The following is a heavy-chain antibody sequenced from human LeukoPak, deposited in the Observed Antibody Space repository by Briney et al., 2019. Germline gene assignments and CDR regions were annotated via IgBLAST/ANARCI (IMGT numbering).Heavy chain of an antibody. J-gene: IGHJ3*02. V-gene: IGHV4-34*01. CDR2: INHSGST. CDR1: GGSFSGYY. Sequence: KPSETLSLTCAVYGGSFSGYYWSWIRQPPGKGLEWIGEINHSGSTNYNPSLKSRVTISVDTSKNQFSLKLCSVTAADTAVYYCARVGYDTDAFDIWGQGTMVTVSS. D-gene: IGHD3-9*01. CDR3: ARVGYDTDAFDI.